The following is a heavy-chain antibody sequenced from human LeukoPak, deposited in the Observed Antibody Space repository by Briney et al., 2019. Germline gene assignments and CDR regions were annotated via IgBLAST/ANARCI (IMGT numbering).Heavy chain of an antibody. CDR2: ISYDGSNK. V-gene: IGHV3-30*04. CDR1: GFTFSTYA. CDR3: ARDLGGEAY. D-gene: IGHD2-21*01. J-gene: IGHJ4*02. Sequence: GGSLRLSCAASGFTFSTYAMYWVRQAPGKGLEWVAVISYDGSNKYYADSVEGRFTISRDNSKNTLYLQMNSLRTEDTAVYYCARDLGGEAYWGQGTLVTVSS.